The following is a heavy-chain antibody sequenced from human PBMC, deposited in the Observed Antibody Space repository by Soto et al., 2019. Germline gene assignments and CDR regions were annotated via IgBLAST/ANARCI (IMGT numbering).Heavy chain of an antibody. D-gene: IGHD6-13*01. CDR2: INAGNGNT. CDR3: ASSSWLNYYYGMDV. J-gene: IGHJ6*02. CDR1: GYTFTSYA. Sequence: ASVKVSCKAAGYTFTSYAMHWVRQAPGQRLEWMGWINAGNGNTKYSQKFQGRVTITRDTSASTAYMELSSLRSEDTAVYYCASSSWLNYYYGMDVWGQGTTVTVSS. V-gene: IGHV1-3*01.